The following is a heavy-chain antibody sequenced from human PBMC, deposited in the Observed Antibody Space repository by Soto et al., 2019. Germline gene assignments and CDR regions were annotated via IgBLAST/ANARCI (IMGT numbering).Heavy chain of an antibody. CDR2: ISGSGGST. V-gene: IGHV3-23*01. Sequence: GRSLGLSCAASGFTLSTYAMSWVRQAPWKGLEWVSAISGSGGSTYYADSVKGRFTISRDNSKNTLYLQMNSLRAEDTAVYYCAKDYYDSSGSRPHDYWVQGTLVTVSS. J-gene: IGHJ4*02. CDR3: AKDYYDSSGSRPHDY. D-gene: IGHD3-22*01. CDR1: GFTLSTYA.